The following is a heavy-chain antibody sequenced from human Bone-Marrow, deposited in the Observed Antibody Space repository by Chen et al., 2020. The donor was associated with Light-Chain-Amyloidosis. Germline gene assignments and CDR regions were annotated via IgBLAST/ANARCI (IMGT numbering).Heavy chain of an antibody. CDR2: IYPDDSDA. Sequence: EVQLEQSGPEAKKPGESLKIPCKGSGYTFPNYWIGWVRQMPGKGREWMGVIYPDDSDARYSPSFEGQVTISADKSITTAYLQWRSLKASDTAMYYCARRRDGYNFDYWGQGTLVTVSS. V-gene: IGHV5-51*01. CDR1: GYTFPNYW. J-gene: IGHJ4*02. D-gene: IGHD5-12*01. CDR3: ARRRDGYNFDY.